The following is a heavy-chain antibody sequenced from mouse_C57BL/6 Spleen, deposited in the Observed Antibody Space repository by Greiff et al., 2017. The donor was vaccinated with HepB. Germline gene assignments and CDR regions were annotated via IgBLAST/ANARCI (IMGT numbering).Heavy chain of an antibody. D-gene: IGHD1-1*01. CDR1: GFTFSDYG. V-gene: IGHV5-17*01. J-gene: IGHJ4*01. Sequence: EVQLQESGGGLVKPGGSLKLSCAASGFTFSDYGMHWVRQAPEKGLEWVAYISSGSSTIYYADTVKGRFTISRDNAKNTLFLQMTSLRSEDTAMYYCARTTVVADYAMDYWGQGTSVTVSS. CDR3: ARTTVVADYAMDY. CDR2: ISSGSSTI.